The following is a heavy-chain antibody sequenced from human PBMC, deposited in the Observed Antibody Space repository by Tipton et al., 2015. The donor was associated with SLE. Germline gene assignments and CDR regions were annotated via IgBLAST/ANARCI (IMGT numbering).Heavy chain of an antibody. CDR2: IYYSGNT. V-gene: IGHV4-39*07. D-gene: IGHD3-22*01. Sequence: TLSLTCNVSGVSISSSAGTNYYWGWVRQPPGKGLEWIATIYYSGNTYYNPSLKSRVTISVDTSKNQFSLKLTSVTAADTAVYYCVRPDYYYDSGGYSGVWFDPWGQGTLVTVSS. J-gene: IGHJ5*02. CDR3: VRPDYYYDSGGYSGVWFDP. CDR1: GVSISSSAGTNYY.